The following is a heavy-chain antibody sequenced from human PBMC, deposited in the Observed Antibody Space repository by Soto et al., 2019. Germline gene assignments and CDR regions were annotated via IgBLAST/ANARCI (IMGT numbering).Heavy chain of an antibody. CDR3: ARTAFGYYDSSGNDAFAI. D-gene: IGHD3-22*01. J-gene: IGHJ3*02. CDR2: IWYDGSNK. CDR1: GFTFSSYG. V-gene: IGHV3-33*01. Sequence: QVQLVESGGGVVQPGRSLRLSCAASGFTFSSYGMHWVRQAPGKGLEWVAVIWYDGSNKYYADSVKGRFTISRDNSKNTLYLEMNSLRAEDTAVYYCARTAFGYYDSSGNDAFAIWGQGTMVTVSS.